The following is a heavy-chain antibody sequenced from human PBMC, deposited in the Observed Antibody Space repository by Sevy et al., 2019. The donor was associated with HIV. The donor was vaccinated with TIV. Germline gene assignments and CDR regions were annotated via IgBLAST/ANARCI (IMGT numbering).Heavy chain of an antibody. V-gene: IGHV3-23*01. Sequence: GGSLRLSCAASGFTFSSYAMSWVRQAPGKGLEWVSAISGSGGSTYYADSVKGRFTISRDNSKNTLYLQMNSLRAEDTAVYYCAIVGGWEWLSRIYYYYYGMDVWGQGTTVTVSS. J-gene: IGHJ6*02. CDR3: AIVGGWEWLSRIYYYYYGMDV. D-gene: IGHD3-3*01. CDR1: GFTFSSYA. CDR2: ISGSGGST.